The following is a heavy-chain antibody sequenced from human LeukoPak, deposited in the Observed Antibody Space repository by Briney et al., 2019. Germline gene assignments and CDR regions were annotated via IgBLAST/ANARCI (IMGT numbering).Heavy chain of an antibody. CDR3: ATMRQSNHYDSGRYQTAYYFDF. D-gene: IGHD3-22*01. CDR1: GGSISSSTYY. V-gene: IGHV4-39*01. J-gene: IGHJ4*02. CDR2: IYYSGNT. Sequence: SETLSLTCSVSGGSISSSTYYWGWIRQPPGKGLEWIGTIYYSGNTYYNPSLKSRVSISVDTSKNQFSLKLSSLTAADTAVYHCATMRQSNHYDSGRYQTAYYFDFWGQGTLVTVSS.